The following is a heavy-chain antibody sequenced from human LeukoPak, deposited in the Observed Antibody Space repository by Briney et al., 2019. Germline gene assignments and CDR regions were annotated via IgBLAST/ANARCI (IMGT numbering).Heavy chain of an antibody. Sequence: GRSLRLSCAASGFTFDDYAMHWVRQAPGKGLEWVSGISWNSGSIGYADSVKGRFTISRDNAKNSLYLQMNSLRAEDTALYYCAKDHGEYSSFFQHWGQGTLVTVSS. CDR3: AKDHGEYSSFFQH. CDR2: ISWNSGSI. D-gene: IGHD6-6*01. CDR1: GFTFDDYA. V-gene: IGHV3-9*01. J-gene: IGHJ1*01.